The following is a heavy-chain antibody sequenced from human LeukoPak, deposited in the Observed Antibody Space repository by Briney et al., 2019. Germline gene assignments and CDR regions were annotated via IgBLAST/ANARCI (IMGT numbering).Heavy chain of an antibody. CDR1: GFSFSVYW. V-gene: IGHV3-74*01. Sequence: GGSLRLSCAAAGFSFSVYWMHWVRQAPGKGPVWVSRIKTDGSITDYADFVKGRFTISRDNAKNSLYLQMNSLRAEDTAVYYCAGSEVVAATGDFDYWGQGTLVTVSS. J-gene: IGHJ4*02. CDR3: AGSEVVAATGDFDY. D-gene: IGHD2-15*01. CDR2: IKTDGSIT.